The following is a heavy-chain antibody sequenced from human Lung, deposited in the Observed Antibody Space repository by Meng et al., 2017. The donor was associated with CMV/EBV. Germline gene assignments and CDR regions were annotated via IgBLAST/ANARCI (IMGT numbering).Heavy chain of an antibody. Sequence: GESLKIXCAASGFTFSSYAMSWVRQAPGTGLESVSVIYSGGSSTYYADSVKGRFTISRDNSKNTLYLQMNSLRAEDTAVYYCAKDHRARYCSGGSCYYYYGMDVGGQGNXVNGAS. CDR1: GFTFSSYA. D-gene: IGHD2-15*01. V-gene: IGHV3-23*03. CDR3: AKDHRARYCSGGSCYYYYGMDV. J-gene: IGHJ6*02. CDR2: IYSGGSST.